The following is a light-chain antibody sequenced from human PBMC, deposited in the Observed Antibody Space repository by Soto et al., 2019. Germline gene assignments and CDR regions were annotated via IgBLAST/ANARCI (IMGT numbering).Light chain of an antibody. CDR1: ALPKQY. V-gene: IGLV3-25*03. CDR2: KDT. J-gene: IGLJ2*01. CDR3: QSSDSSGTYRV. Sequence: SYELTQPPSVSVSPGQTARITCSGDALPKQYAYWYQQKPGQAPVLVIYKDTERPSGIPERFSGSSSETTVTLTISGVLAEDEADYYCQSSDSSGTYRVFGGGTKLTVL.